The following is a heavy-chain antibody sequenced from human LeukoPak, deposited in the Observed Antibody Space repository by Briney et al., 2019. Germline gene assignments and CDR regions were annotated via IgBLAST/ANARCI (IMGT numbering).Heavy chain of an antibody. CDR3: ARDLSPVVRASPMGY. CDR2: ITYDGYYK. V-gene: IGHV3-30*03. CDR1: GFTFSTYG. J-gene: IGHJ4*02. Sequence: GGSLRLSCAASGFTFSTYGMHWVRQAPGRGLEWVALITYDGYYKYYSDSVKGRFTISSDTSKNTLSLQMNSLRAEDTAVYYCARDLSPVVRASPMGYWGQGTLVTVSS. D-gene: IGHD3-10*01.